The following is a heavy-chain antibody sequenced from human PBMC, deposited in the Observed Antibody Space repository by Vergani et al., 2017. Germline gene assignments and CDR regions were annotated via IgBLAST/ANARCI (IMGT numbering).Heavy chain of an antibody. V-gene: IGHV1-8*01. CDR1: GYTFTSYD. Sequence: QVQLVQSGAEVKKPGASVKVPCKASGYTFTSYDINWVRQATGQGLEWMGWMNPNSGNTRYAQKFQGRVTMTRNTSISTAYMVLSSLKSEDTVVYYCARAVHRFLYYYYYMDVWGKXP. CDR2: MNPNSGNT. CDR3: ARAVHRFLYYYYYMDV. D-gene: IGHD3-10*01. J-gene: IGHJ6*03.